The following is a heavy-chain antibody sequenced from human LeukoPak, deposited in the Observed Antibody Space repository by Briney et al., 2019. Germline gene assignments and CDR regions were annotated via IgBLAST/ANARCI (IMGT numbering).Heavy chain of an antibody. CDR3: AREGVRYFDWLLSYFDL. V-gene: IGHV1-46*01. J-gene: IGHJ2*01. D-gene: IGHD3-9*01. CDR2: INPSGGST. CDR1: GYTFTGYY. Sequence: ASVKVSCKASGYTFTGYYMHWVRQAPGQGLEWMGIINPSGGSTSYAQKFQGRVTMTRDTSTSTVYMELSSLRSEDTAVYYCAREGVRYFDWLLSYFDLWGRGTLVTVSS.